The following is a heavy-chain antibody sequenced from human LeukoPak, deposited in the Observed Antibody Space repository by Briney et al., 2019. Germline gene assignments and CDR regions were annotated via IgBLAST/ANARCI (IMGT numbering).Heavy chain of an antibody. CDR1: GFTFSSYS. Sequence: PGGSLRLSCAAAGFTFSSYSMNWVRQAPGKGLEWVSYISSSSSTIYYADSVKGRFTISRANAKNSLYLQMNSLRAEDTAVYYCAREGPLYYDFWSGINWFDPWGQGTLVTVSS. V-gene: IGHV3-48*04. CDR2: ISSSSSTI. J-gene: IGHJ5*02. D-gene: IGHD3-3*01. CDR3: AREGPLYYDFWSGINWFDP.